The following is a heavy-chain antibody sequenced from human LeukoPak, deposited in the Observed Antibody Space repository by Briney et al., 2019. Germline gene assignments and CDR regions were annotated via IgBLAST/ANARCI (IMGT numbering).Heavy chain of an antibody. CDR1: GFTVSSNY. CDR3: ARDRARYYYDSSGYYSGGAFQH. CDR2: IYSGGST. J-gene: IGHJ1*01. V-gene: IGHV3-53*01. D-gene: IGHD3-22*01. Sequence: GGSLRLSCAASGFTVSSNYMSWVGHAPGKGLEGVSVIYSGGSTYYADSVKGRFTISRDNSKNTLYLQMNSLGAEDTAVYYCARDRARYYYDSSGYYSGGAFQHWGQGTLVTVSS.